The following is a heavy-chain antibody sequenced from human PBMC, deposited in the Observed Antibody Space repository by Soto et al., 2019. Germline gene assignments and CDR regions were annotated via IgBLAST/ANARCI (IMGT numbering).Heavy chain of an antibody. CDR2: ITGSGGGT. Sequence: EVQLLESGGGLVQPGGSLRLSCAASGFTFSNYAMTWVRQAPGKGLEWVSVITGSGGGTYFVDSVKGRFTISRDNSKTTVYLQMNSLRAEDTAVYYCAKRPLTAAGFDYWGQVTLVTVSS. CDR1: GFTFSNYA. D-gene: IGHD6-13*01. V-gene: IGHV3-23*01. J-gene: IGHJ4*02. CDR3: AKRPLTAAGFDY.